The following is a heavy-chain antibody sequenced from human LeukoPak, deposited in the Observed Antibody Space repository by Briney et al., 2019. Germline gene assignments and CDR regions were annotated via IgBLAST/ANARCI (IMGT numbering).Heavy chain of an antibody. CDR2: IKQDGSEK. Sequence: PGGSLRLSCAASGFTFSSYWMSWVRQAPGKGLEWVANIKQDGSEKYYVDSVKGRFTISRDNAKNSLYLQMNSLRAEDTAVYYCARDAPDIVVVVAATPYYFDYWGQGTLVTVSS. J-gene: IGHJ4*02. D-gene: IGHD2-15*01. CDR3: ARDAPDIVVVVAATPYYFDY. CDR1: GFTFSSYW. V-gene: IGHV3-7*01.